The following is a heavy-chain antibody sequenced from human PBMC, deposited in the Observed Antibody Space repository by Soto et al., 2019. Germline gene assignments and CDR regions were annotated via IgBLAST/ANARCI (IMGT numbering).Heavy chain of an antibody. Sequence: SETLSLTCTVSGGSMSGDYWSWIRQPPGRRLEWIGYTHSGGATNYNASLKSRVTISLDTSKNQISLTLSSVTAADTAVYYCARDYYDSSGYYSGYYGMDVWGQGTTVTVSS. J-gene: IGHJ6*02. CDR1: GGSMSGDY. D-gene: IGHD3-22*01. V-gene: IGHV4-4*09. CDR3: ARDYYDSSGYYSGYYGMDV. CDR2: THSGGAT.